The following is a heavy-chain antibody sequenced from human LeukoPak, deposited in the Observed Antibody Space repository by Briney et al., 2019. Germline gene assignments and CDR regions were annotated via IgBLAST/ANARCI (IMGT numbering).Heavy chain of an antibody. Sequence: PGRSLRLSCAASGFTFSSYGMHWVRQAPGKGLEWVAVIWYDGDNKYYADSVKGRFTISRDNSENTLYLQMNSLRAEDTAVYYCARDGIAAAGQYYCCGMDVWGQGTTVTVSS. D-gene: IGHD6-13*01. V-gene: IGHV3-33*01. CDR2: IWYDGDNK. CDR1: GFTFSSYG. J-gene: IGHJ6*02. CDR3: ARDGIAAAGQYYCCGMDV.